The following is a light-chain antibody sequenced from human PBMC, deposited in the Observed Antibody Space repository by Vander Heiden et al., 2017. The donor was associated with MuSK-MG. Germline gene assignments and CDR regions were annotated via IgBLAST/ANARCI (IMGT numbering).Light chain of an antibody. CDR2: GAS. CDR1: QSVSSTY. CDR3: QQYGYSLWT. V-gene: IGKV3-20*01. J-gene: IGKJ1*01. Sequence: EIVLTQSPGTLSLSPGERATLSCRASQSVSSTYLAWYQQKPGQAPRLLIYGASSRATGIPDRFSGSGSGTDFTLTISRLEPEDFAMYYCQQYGYSLWTFGQGTKVEIK.